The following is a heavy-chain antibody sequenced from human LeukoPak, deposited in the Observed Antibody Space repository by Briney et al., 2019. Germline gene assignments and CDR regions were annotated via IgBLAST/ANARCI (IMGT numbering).Heavy chain of an antibody. Sequence: GGSLRLSCAASGFTFSSYGMSWVRQAPGKGLEWVSAISGSGGSTYYADSVNGLFTISRDNSKNTLYLQMNSLRAEDTAVYYCARTSHYVDIADTIPYGIYYFDSWGQGTLVTVSS. V-gene: IGHV3-23*01. CDR3: ARTSHYVDIADTIPYGIYYFDS. CDR2: ISGSGGST. D-gene: IGHD5-12*01. CDR1: GFTFSSYG. J-gene: IGHJ4*02.